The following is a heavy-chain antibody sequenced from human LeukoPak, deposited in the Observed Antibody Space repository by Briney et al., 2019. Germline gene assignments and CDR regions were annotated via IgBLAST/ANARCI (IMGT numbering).Heavy chain of an antibody. CDR1: GFTVSSNY. V-gene: IGHV3-66*02. CDR3: ARDKLETPDYYYMDV. J-gene: IGHJ6*03. D-gene: IGHD4-23*01. CDR2: IYSGGST. Sequence: GGSLRLSYAASGFTVSSNYMSWVRQAPGKGLEWVSVIYSGGSTYYADSVKGRFTISRDNSKNTLYLQMNSLRAEDTAVYYCARDKLETPDYYYMDVWGKGATVTVSS.